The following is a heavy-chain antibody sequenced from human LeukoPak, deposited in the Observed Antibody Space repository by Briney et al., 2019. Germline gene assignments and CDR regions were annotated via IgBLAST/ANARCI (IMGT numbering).Heavy chain of an antibody. D-gene: IGHD3-10*01. CDR3: ARHYGSGNYYTDC. V-gene: IGHV4-38-2*02. J-gene: IGHJ4*02. CDR1: GYSISSGYY. CDR2: IYHSGTT. Sequence: PSETLSLTCTVSGYSISSGYYWGWIRQPPGKGLEWIGSIYHSGTTYYNPSLKSRVTISVDTSKNQFSLKLSSVTAADTAVYYCARHYGSGNYYTDCWGQGTLVTVSS.